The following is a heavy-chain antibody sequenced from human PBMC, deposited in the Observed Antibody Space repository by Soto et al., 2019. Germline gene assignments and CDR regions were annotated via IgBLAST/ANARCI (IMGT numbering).Heavy chain of an antibody. CDR2: IIPTFGTA. D-gene: IGHD3-22*01. CDR3: ARDLPYYYDSSGYDAFDI. CDR1: GGTFSSYA. J-gene: IGHJ3*02. V-gene: IGHV1-69*13. Sequence: SVKVSCKASGGTFSSYAISWVRQAPGQGLEWMGGIIPTFGTANYAQKFQGRVTITADESTSTAYMELSSLRSEDTAVYHCARDLPYYYDSSGYDAFDIWGQGTMVTVSS.